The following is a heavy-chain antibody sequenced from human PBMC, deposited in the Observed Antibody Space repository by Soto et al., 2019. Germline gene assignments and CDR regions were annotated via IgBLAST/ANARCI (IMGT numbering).Heavy chain of an antibody. Sequence: GASVKVSCKASGYTFTGYDMHWVRQAPGQGLEWMGWINPNSGGTNYAQKFQGWVTMTRDTSISTAYMELSRLRSDDTAVYYCARGPGIAAAGTPPHYYYGMDVWGQGTTVTVSS. CDR2: INPNSGGT. J-gene: IGHJ6*02. D-gene: IGHD6-13*01. CDR1: GYTFTGYD. V-gene: IGHV1-2*04. CDR3: ARGPGIAAAGTPPHYYYGMDV.